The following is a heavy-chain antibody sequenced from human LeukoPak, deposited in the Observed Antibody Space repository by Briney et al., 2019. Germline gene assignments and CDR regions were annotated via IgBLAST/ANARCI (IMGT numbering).Heavy chain of an antibody. V-gene: IGHV1-2*02. J-gene: IGHJ5*02. CDR1: GYTVTDFY. CDR2: IHPHSGAT. Sequence: ASVKVSCKASGYTVTDFYLHWLRQAPGQWLEFMGWIHPHSGATVYAPAFEGRVSMTTDTSVNTAYLEVNRLTSNDTAVYYCAKGVARRSNFWYHRFDPWGQGTLVTVSS. CDR3: AKGVARRSNFWYHRFDP. D-gene: IGHD6-13*01.